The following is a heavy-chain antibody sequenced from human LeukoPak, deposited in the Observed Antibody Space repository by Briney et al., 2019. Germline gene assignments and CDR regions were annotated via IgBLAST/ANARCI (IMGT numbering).Heavy chain of an antibody. CDR3: ARGGWYSSSWSFDY. CDR1: GGSISTYY. D-gene: IGHD6-13*01. V-gene: IGHV4-59*01. Sequence: SETLSLTCTVPGGSISTYYWSWVRQPPGKGLEWIGYIYYSGGTNYNPSLKSRATISVDTSKNQFSLKLSSVTAADTAVYYCARGGWYSSSWSFDYWGQGTLVTVSS. CDR2: IYYSGGT. J-gene: IGHJ4*02.